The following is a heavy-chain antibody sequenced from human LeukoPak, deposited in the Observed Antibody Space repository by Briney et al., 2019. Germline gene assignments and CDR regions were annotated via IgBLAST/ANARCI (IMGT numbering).Heavy chain of an antibody. Sequence: PGGSLRLSCVTSGFTFSSYWMTWVRQAPGKGLEWVANINQDGHEKNYVDSVKGRFTISRDNPKNSLYLQMNSLRAEDTAVYFCVRDMDDWAQGTTVTVSS. CDR3: VRDMDD. CDR1: GFTFSSYW. J-gene: IGHJ6*02. CDR2: INQDGHEK. V-gene: IGHV3-7*05.